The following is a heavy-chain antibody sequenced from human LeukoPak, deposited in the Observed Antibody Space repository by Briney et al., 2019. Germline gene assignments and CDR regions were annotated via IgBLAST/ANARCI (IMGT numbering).Heavy chain of an antibody. V-gene: IGHV4-34*01. J-gene: IGHJ4*02. Sequence: PSETLSLTCAVYGGSFSGSYWSWIRHPPGKGLEWIGEINHSGSTNYNPSLKSRVTISVDTSKNQFSLKLSSVTAADTAVYYCARMRSSFFRHFDYWGQGTLVTVSS. CDR1: GGSFSGSY. D-gene: IGHD1-26*01. CDR3: ARMRSSFFRHFDY. CDR2: INHSGST.